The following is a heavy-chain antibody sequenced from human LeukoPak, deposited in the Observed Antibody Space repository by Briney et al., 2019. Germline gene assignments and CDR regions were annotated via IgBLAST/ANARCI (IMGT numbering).Heavy chain of an antibody. J-gene: IGHJ4*02. CDR2: ISAYNGNT. CDR1: GYTFTSYG. V-gene: IGHV1-18*04. Sequence: ASVKVSCKASGYTFTSYGISWVRQAPGQGLEWMGWISAYNGNTNYAQKLQGRVTMTTDTSTSTAYVVLRSLGSDDTAVYYCARDGDIVVVPAAMLLDYWGQGTLVTVSS. D-gene: IGHD2-2*01. CDR3: ARDGDIVVVPAAMLLDY.